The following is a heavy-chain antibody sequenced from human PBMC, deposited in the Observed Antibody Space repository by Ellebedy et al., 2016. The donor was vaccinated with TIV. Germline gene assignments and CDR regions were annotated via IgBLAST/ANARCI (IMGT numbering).Heavy chain of an antibody. CDR1: GFTFSSYT. Sequence: GGSLRLXXAASGFTFSSYTMSWVRQAPGKGLEWVSAIGASGGDTYYADSVKGRFTISRDNSKNTLYLQINSLRAEDTAVYYCARDLNWGTTWGQGTLVTVSS. CDR2: IGASGGDT. V-gene: IGHV3-23*01. CDR3: ARDLNWGTT. D-gene: IGHD3-16*01. J-gene: IGHJ5*02.